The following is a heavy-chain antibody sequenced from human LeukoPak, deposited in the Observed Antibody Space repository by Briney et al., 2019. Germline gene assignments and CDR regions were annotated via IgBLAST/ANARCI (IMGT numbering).Heavy chain of an antibody. CDR1: GGSITSYY. D-gene: IGHD3-10*01. V-gene: IGHV4-59*01. J-gene: IGHJ5*02. CDR3: ARDRGRHTWFDP. Sequence: SETLSLTCTVDGGSITSYYWHWIRQPPGKGLEWIGYIYYSGSTNYNPSLKSRVTISVDTSRNQFSLKLHSVTAADTAVYYCARDRGRHTWFDPWGQGTAVTVSS. CDR2: IYYSGST.